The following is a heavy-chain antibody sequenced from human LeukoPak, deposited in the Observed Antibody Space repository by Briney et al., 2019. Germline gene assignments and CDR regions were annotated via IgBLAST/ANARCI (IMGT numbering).Heavy chain of an antibody. D-gene: IGHD2-15*01. CDR2: IIPILGIA. Sequence: GASVKVSCKASGGAFSSYTISWVRQAPGQGLEWMGRIIPILGIANYAQKFQGRVTITADKSTSTAYMELSSLRSEDTAVYYCARALRSAAIDYWGQGTLVTVSS. J-gene: IGHJ4*02. CDR3: ARALRSAAIDY. V-gene: IGHV1-69*02. CDR1: GGAFSSYT.